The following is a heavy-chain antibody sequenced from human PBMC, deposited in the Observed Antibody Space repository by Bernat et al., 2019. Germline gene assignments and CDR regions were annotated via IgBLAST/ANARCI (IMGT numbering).Heavy chain of an antibody. CDR1: GFTFSSYS. CDR3: ARDLFWSGPIDY. D-gene: IGHD3-3*01. V-gene: IGHV3-21*01. Sequence: EVQLVESGGGLVKPGGSLRLSCAASGFTFSSYSMNWVRQAPGKGLEWVSSISSSSIYIYYADSVKGRFTISRDNAKNSLYLQMNSLGAEDTAVYYCARDLFWSGPIDYWGQGTLVTVSS. CDR2: ISSSSIYI. J-gene: IGHJ4*02.